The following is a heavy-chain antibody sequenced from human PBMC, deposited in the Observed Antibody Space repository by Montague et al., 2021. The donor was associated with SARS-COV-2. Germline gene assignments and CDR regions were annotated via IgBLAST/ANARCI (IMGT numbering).Heavy chain of an antibody. J-gene: IGHJ4*02. D-gene: IGHD1-26*01. Sequence: CLSLSCAASGFIFSSYGMHWVRQAPGKGLEWVAHIWYDGSNENYVDSVKGRFTISRDNFKNTLYLQMNSLRAEDTAIYYCARGSVGGYYFDYWGQGTLVTVSS. CDR2: IWYDGSNE. CDR1: GFIFSSYG. V-gene: IGHV3-33*01. CDR3: ARGSVGGYYFDY.